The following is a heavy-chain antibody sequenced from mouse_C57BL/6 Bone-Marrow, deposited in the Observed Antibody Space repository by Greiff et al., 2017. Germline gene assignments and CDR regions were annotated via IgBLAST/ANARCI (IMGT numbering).Heavy chain of an antibody. V-gene: IGHV1-59*01. J-gene: IGHJ2*01. Sequence: QVQLQQPGAELVRPGTSVKLSCKASGYTFTGYWMHWVKQRPGQGLEWIGVVDPSDSYTNYNQKFKGKATLTVDTSSSTAYMQLSSLTSEDSAVYYCASVYYGYDEEGYFDYWGQGTTLTVSS. CDR2: VDPSDSYT. CDR3: ASVYYGYDEEGYFDY. CDR1: GYTFTGYW. D-gene: IGHD2-2*01.